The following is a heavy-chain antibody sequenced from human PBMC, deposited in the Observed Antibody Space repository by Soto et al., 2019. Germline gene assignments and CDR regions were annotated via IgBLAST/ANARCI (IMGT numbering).Heavy chain of an antibody. CDR3: ARDDYVLLWFGELEEYYFDY. D-gene: IGHD3-10*01. Sequence: EVQLVESGGGLVQPGGSLRLSCAASGFTSSSYSMNWVRQAPGKGLEWVSYISSSSSTIYYADSVKGRFTISRDNAKNSLYLQMNSLRAEDTAVYYCARDDYVLLWFGELEEYYFDYWGQGTLVTVSS. V-gene: IGHV3-48*01. CDR2: ISSSSSTI. J-gene: IGHJ4*02. CDR1: GFTSSSYS.